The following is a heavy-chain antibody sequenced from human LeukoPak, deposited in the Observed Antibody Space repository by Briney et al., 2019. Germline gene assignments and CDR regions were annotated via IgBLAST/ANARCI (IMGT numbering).Heavy chain of an antibody. V-gene: IGHV5-51*01. J-gene: IGHJ4*02. CDR2: IYPGDSDT. D-gene: IGHD3-22*01. Sequence: GESLKISCKGSGYSFTSYWIGWVRQMPGKGLEWMGIIYPGDSDTRYSPSFQGQVTISADKSISTAYLQWSSLKASATAMYYCARIPYYYDSSGYHFDYWGQGTLVTVSS. CDR3: ARIPYYYDSSGYHFDY. CDR1: GYSFTSYW.